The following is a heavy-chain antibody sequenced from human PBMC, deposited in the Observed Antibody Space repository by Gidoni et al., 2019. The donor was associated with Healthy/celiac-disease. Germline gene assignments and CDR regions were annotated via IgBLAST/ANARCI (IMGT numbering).Heavy chain of an antibody. CDR1: GLTFGSYA. Sequence: QVQLVESGGGVVQTARSLRLSCAASGLTFGSYALHWVRQAPGKGLEWVAVISYDGSNKYYADSVKGRFTISRDNSKNTLYLQMNSLRAEDTAVYYCASPHYYDSSGYYYGDAFDIWGQGTMVTVSS. D-gene: IGHD3-22*01. CDR3: ASPHYYDSSGYYYGDAFDI. CDR2: ISYDGSNK. J-gene: IGHJ3*02. V-gene: IGHV3-30-3*01.